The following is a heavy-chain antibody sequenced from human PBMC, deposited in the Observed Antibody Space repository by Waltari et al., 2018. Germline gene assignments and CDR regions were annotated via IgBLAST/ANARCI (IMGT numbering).Heavy chain of an antibody. CDR2: IFTSGIT. Sequence: QVQLQESGPGLVKPLETLSLTCSVSGGSIRSYYWSWIRQPAGKGLEWIGHIFTSGITKYNPSLKSRVTMSVDTSKNQFSLKLTSVTVADTAMYYCARESGDYSPFDNWGQGTLVTVSS. CDR3: ARESGDYSPFDN. CDR1: GGSIRSYY. J-gene: IGHJ4*02. D-gene: IGHD4-17*01. V-gene: IGHV4-4*07.